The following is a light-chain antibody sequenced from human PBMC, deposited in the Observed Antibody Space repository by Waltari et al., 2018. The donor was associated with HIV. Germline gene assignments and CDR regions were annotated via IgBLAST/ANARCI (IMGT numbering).Light chain of an antibody. J-gene: IGLJ2*01. CDR2: KDS. Sequence: SYEVTQPPSVSVSPGQTARITCSGDALPNQYAYWYQQKPGQAPVLVMYKDSERPSGIPERFSGSSSWTTVTLTISGVQAEDEADYYCQSADNSGTFVIFGGGTKLTVL. CDR1: ALPNQY. CDR3: QSADNSGTFVI. V-gene: IGLV3-25*03.